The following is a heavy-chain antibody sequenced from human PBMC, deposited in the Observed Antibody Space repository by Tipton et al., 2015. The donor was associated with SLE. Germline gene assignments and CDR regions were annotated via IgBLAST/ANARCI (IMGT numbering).Heavy chain of an antibody. Sequence: TLSLTCTVSGGSISDYYWSWIRQPPGKGLEWIGSVHYSGSTNCNASLKSRVTISVDTSKNQFSLKLSSVTAADTAVYYCATQSSSGTFDYWGQGTLVTVSS. V-gene: IGHV4-59*01. CDR3: ATQSSSGTFDY. D-gene: IGHD6-13*01. J-gene: IGHJ4*02. CDR2: VHYSGST. CDR1: GGSISDYY.